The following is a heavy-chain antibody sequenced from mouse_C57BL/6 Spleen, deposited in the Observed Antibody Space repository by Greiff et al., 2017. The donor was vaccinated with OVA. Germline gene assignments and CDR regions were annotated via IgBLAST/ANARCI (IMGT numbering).Heavy chain of an antibody. D-gene: IGHD1-1*01. J-gene: IGHJ4*01. CDR1: GYSITSGYY. Sequence: EVQLVESGPGLVKPSQSLSLTCSVTGYSITSGYYWNWIRQFPGNKLEWMGYISYDGSNNYNPSLKNRISITRDTSKNQFFLKLNSVTTEDTATYYCAGDYSYAMDYWGQGTSVTVSS. V-gene: IGHV3-6*01. CDR3: AGDYSYAMDY. CDR2: ISYDGSN.